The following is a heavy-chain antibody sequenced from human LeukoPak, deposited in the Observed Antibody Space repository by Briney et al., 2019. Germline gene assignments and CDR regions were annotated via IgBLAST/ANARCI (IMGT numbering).Heavy chain of an antibody. J-gene: IGHJ4*02. Sequence: SETLSLTCTVSGGSISGAYWSWIRQPAGKGLECIGRIHTSGSTKYNPSLKSRTSMSVDTSENQISLKLSSITAADTAVYYCARDTGYFGSGGFDYWGQGTLVTVSS. D-gene: IGHD3-10*01. CDR3: ARDTGYFGSGGFDY. CDR2: IHTSGST. CDR1: GGSISGAY. V-gene: IGHV4-4*07.